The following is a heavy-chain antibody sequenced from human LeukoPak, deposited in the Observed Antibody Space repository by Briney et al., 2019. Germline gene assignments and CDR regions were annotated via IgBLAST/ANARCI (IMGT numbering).Heavy chain of an antibody. J-gene: IGHJ3*02. CDR3: ARVMRYDILTGNDAFDI. D-gene: IGHD3-9*01. V-gene: IGHV4-31*03. CDR1: GGSISSGGYY. CDR2: IYYSGST. Sequence: SETLSLTCTVSGGSISSGGYYWSWIRQHPGKGLEWIGYIYYSGSTYYNSSLKSRVTISVDTSKNQFSLKLSSVTAADTAVYYCARVMRYDILTGNDAFDIWGQGTMVTVSS.